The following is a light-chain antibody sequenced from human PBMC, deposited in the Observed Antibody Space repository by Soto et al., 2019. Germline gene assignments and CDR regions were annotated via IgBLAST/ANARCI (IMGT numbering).Light chain of an antibody. CDR1: QSVSSN. CDR2: GAS. J-gene: IGKJ1*01. CDR3: QQYNNWPTWT. V-gene: IGKV3-15*01. Sequence: EIVMTQSPATLSVSPGERATLSCRASQSVSSNLAWYQQKPGQAPRLLIYGASTRATGIPARFSGGGSGREYTLTTSSLQYEDFAVYYCQQYNNWPTWTFGQGTKVEIK.